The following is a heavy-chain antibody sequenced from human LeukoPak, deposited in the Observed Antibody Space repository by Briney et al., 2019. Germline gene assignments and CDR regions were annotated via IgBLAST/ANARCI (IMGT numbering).Heavy chain of an antibody. CDR2: ISYDGSNK. J-gene: IGHJ5*02. V-gene: IGHV3-30*01. D-gene: IGHD5-18*01. Sequence: GGSLRLSCAASGFTFSSYAMHWVRQAPGKGREWVAVISYDGSNKYYADSVKGRFTISRDNSKNTLYLQMNSLRAEDTAVYYCARENRIQLWSPWGQGTLVTVSS. CDR3: ARENRIQLWSP. CDR1: GFTFSSYA.